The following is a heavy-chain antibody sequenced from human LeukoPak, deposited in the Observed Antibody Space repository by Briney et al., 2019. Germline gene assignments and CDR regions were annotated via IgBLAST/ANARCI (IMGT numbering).Heavy chain of an antibody. Sequence: SETLSLTCAVYGGSFSGYYWSWIRQPPGKGLEWIGEINHSGSTNYNPSLKSRVTISVDTSKNQFSLKLSSVTAADTAVYYCARQSGYSYGRFDYWGQGTLVTVSS. CDR1: GGSFSGYY. D-gene: IGHD5-18*01. CDR3: ARQSGYSYGRFDY. J-gene: IGHJ4*02. CDR2: INHSGST. V-gene: IGHV4-34*01.